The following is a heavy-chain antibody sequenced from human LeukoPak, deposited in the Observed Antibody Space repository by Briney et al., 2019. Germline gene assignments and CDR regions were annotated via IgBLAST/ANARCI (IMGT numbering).Heavy chain of an antibody. CDR2: ISRNCGST. Sequence: GGSLRLSCAASGFTFDDYAMHWVRQAPGKGLEWVSGISRNCGSTVYADSVKGRFNISRDNAKNSLCLKVDSPGAKDTALYYRAKGRGKLVPHWFDPWGQGTLVTVSS. CDR3: AKGRGKLVPHWFDP. V-gene: IGHV3-9*01. CDR1: GFTFDDYA. J-gene: IGHJ5*02. D-gene: IGHD4-23*01.